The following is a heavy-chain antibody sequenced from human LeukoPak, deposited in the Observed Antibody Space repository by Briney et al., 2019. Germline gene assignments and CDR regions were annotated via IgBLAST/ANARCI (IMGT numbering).Heavy chain of an antibody. CDR1: GYTFTSYS. CDR3: ARGGDRSTHY. CDR2: ISAYNGNT. V-gene: IGHV1-18*01. J-gene: IGHJ4*02. Sequence: ASVKVSCKASGYTFTSYSISWVRQAPGQGLEWMGWISAYNGNTNYAQKFQGRVTTTEDTSTDTAYMELSSLRSEDTAVYYCARGGDRSTHYWGQGTLVTVSS. D-gene: IGHD1-26*01.